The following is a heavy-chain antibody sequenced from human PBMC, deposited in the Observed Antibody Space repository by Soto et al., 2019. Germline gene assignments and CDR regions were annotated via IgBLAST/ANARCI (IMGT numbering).Heavy chain of an antibody. J-gene: IGHJ6*02. CDR3: AKENSDDAGVHMDV. D-gene: IGHD3-10*01. CDR2: ISGSGIPT. Sequence: GGSLRLSCAASGFAYSTYAMSWVRQAPGKVLEWVGAISGSGIPTYYADSVMGRFTISRDSSRNTLYLQMNSLRVEDSAVYYCAKENSDDAGVHMDVWGQGTTVTVSS. CDR1: GFAYSTYA. V-gene: IGHV3-23*01.